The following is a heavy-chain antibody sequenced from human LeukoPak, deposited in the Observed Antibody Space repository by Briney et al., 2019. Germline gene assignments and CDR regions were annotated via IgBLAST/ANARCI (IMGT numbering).Heavy chain of an antibody. CDR3: TRDQVYCSGGYCYFEY. CDR2: IKSDGSST. D-gene: IGHD2-15*01. CDR1: GFTFSTYW. V-gene: IGHV3-74*01. J-gene: IGHJ4*02. Sequence: GGSLRLSCAASGFTFSTYWMHWVRQAPGKGLVWVSRIKSDGSSTSYADSVKGRFTISRDNAKNTLYLQMNSLRAEDTAAYYCTRDQVYCSGGYCYFEYWGQGTLVSVSS.